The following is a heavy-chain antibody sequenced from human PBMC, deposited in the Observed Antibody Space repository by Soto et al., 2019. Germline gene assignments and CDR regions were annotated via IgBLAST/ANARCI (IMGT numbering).Heavy chain of an antibody. CDR2: INAGNGNT. J-gene: IGHJ5*02. Sequence: ASVKVSCKASGYTFTSYAMHWVRQAPGQRLEWMGWINAGNGNTKYSQKFQGRVTITRDTSASTAYMGLSSLRSEDTAVYYCAKVAGAQNWSDPLGQGPLVTVSP. CDR3: AKVAGAQNWSDP. CDR1: GYTFTSYA. V-gene: IGHV1-3*01.